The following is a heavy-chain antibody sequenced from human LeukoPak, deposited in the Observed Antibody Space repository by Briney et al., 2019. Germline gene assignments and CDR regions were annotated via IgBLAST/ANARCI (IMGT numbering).Heavy chain of an antibody. CDR2: IYHSGST. CDR1: GGSIRTYY. V-gene: IGHV4-59*01. J-gene: IGHJ1*01. CDR3: ARGGAARLHFQN. D-gene: IGHD6-6*01. Sequence: SETLSLTCTVSGGSIRTYYWNWIRQPPGKGLEWIGYIYHSGSTNYNPSLQSRVTILVDTSKNQFSLNLNSVTAADTAVYYCARGGAARLHFQNWGQGTLVTVSS.